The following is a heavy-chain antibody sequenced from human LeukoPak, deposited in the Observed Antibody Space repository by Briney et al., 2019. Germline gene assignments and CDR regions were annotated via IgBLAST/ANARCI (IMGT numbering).Heavy chain of an antibody. Sequence: GGSLRLSRAASGFTFSSYAMSWVRQAPGKGLEWVSAISGSGGSTYYTDSVKGRFTISRDNSKNTLYLQMNSLRAEDTAVYYCAKQDGRYFDWLFPPYGMDVWGQGTTVTVSS. D-gene: IGHD3-9*01. CDR3: AKQDGRYFDWLFPPYGMDV. V-gene: IGHV3-23*01. J-gene: IGHJ6*02. CDR1: GFTFSSYA. CDR2: ISGSGGST.